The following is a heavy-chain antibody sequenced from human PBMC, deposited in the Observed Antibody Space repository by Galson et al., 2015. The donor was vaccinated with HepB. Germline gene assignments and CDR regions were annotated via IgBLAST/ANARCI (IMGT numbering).Heavy chain of an antibody. CDR1: GFTVSGHY. V-gene: IGHV3-53*01. J-gene: IGHJ6*02. CDR3: ARENLVGPRGFYCGMDV. D-gene: IGHD1-26*01. Sequence: SLRLSCAASGFTVSGHYMSWVRQAPGTGLECVSIIYAGGTTYYADSVRGRFTISRDNSKNTLYLQMNSLRAEDTAVYYCARENLVGPRGFYCGMDVWGQGTTVTVSS. CDR2: IYAGGTT.